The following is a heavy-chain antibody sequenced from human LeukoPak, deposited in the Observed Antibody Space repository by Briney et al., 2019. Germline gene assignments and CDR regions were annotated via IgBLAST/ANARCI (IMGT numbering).Heavy chain of an antibody. Sequence: GGSLRLSCAASGFTFDDYGMSWVRQAPGKGLEWVSGINWNGGSTGYADSVKGRFTISRDNAKNSLYLQMNSLRAEDTALYYCAKDQKRDGYGYGYRSYYFDYWGQGTLVTVSS. J-gene: IGHJ4*02. CDR1: GFTFDDYG. CDR3: AKDQKRDGYGYGYRSYYFDY. V-gene: IGHV3-20*04. D-gene: IGHD5-18*01. CDR2: INWNGGST.